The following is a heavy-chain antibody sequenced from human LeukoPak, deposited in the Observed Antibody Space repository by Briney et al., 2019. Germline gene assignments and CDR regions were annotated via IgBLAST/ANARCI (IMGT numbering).Heavy chain of an antibody. CDR3: ARGLAGTFSFDY. J-gene: IGHJ4*02. D-gene: IGHD6-13*01. V-gene: IGHV3-66*02. CDR2: IYSGGST. Sequence: PGGSLRLSCATSGFTFSSNYMNWVRQAPGKGLEWVSVIYSGGSTYYADSVKGRFTISRDHSQNTLYFQMSSLRAEDTAVYYCARGLAGTFSFDYRGQGVLVTVSS. CDR1: GFTFSSNY.